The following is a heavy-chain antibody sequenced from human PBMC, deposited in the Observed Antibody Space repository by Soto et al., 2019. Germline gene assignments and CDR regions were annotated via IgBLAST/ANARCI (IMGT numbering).Heavy chain of an antibody. CDR3: ARDGIGATAFWGYLDY. CDR2: IRFDGSNV. Sequence: QVLLVESGGGVAQPGTSLRLSCAASECIFRGYGMHWIRQTPGKGLEWVAVIRFDGSNVHYADSVKGRFTISRDNSRHTLYLQMNSLTVEDTALYYCARDGIGATAFWGYLDYWGQGTLVTVSS. D-gene: IGHD7-27*01. J-gene: IGHJ4*02. CDR1: ECIFRGYG. V-gene: IGHV3-33*01.